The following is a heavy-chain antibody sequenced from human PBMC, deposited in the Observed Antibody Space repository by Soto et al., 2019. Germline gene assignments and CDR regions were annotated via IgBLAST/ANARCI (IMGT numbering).Heavy chain of an antibody. CDR1: GFTFSNYW. D-gene: IGHD6-19*01. CDR3: AKISGWRDFEY. CDR2: IRDDGSDT. V-gene: IGHV3-7*01. J-gene: IGHJ4*02. Sequence: GGSLRLSCAASGFTFSNYWMTWVRQAPGKGLEWVANIRDDGSDTFYVDSVKGRFSVSRDNAKNSLYLQMNSLRVEDTAVYYCAKISGWRDFEYWGQGTRVTVSS.